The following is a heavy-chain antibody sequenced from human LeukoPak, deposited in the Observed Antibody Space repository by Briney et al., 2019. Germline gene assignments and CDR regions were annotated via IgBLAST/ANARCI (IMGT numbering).Heavy chain of an antibody. Sequence: PGGSLRLSCAASGFNFSIYAMHWVRQAPGKGLEWVAVISYDGINKYYVDSVKGRFTIFRDNSKNTLYLRMNGLRREDTAVYYCARGPDGYNPDYFDYWGQGTLVTISS. D-gene: IGHD5-24*01. V-gene: IGHV3-30-3*01. CDR1: GFNFSIYA. CDR3: ARGPDGYNPDYFDY. CDR2: ISYDGINK. J-gene: IGHJ4*02.